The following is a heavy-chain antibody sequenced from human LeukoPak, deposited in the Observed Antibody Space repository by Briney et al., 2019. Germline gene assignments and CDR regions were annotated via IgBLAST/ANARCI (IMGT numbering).Heavy chain of an antibody. J-gene: IGHJ3*02. Sequence: ASVKASCKASGGTFSSYAISWVRQAPGQGLEWMGWINPNSGGTNYAQKFQGRVTMTRDTSISTAYMELSRLRSDDTAVYYCASPASNCSSTSCYAFDIWGQGTMVTVSS. D-gene: IGHD2-2*01. CDR1: GGTFSSYA. CDR2: INPNSGGT. CDR3: ASPASNCSSTSCYAFDI. V-gene: IGHV1-2*02.